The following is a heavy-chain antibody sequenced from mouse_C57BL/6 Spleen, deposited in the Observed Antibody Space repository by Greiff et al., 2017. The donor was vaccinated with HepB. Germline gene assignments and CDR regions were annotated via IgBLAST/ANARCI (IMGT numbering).Heavy chain of an antibody. J-gene: IGHJ2*01. CDR2: IYPGSGNT. V-gene: IGHV1-66*01. D-gene: IGHD1-1*01. Sequence: QVQLQQSGPELVKPGASVKISCKASGYSFTSYYIHWVKQRPGQGLEWIGWIYPGSGNTKYNEKFKGKATLTADTSSSTAYMQLSSLTSEDSAVYYCARYYYGSSPLFDYWGQGTTLTVSS. CDR3: ARYYYGSSPLFDY. CDR1: GYSFTSYY.